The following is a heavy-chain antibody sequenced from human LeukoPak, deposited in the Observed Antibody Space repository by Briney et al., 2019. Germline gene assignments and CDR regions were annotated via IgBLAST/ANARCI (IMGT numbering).Heavy chain of an antibody. CDR3: ARDQDGSSWSLFYFDY. V-gene: IGHV3-23*01. J-gene: IGHJ4*02. Sequence: GGSLRLSCAASGFTFSSYAMSWVRQAPGKGLEWVSAISGSGGSTYYADSVKGRFTISRDNSKNTLYLQMNSLRAEDTAVYYCARDQDGSSWSLFYFDYWGQGTLVTVSS. D-gene: IGHD6-6*01. CDR2: ISGSGGST. CDR1: GFTFSSYA.